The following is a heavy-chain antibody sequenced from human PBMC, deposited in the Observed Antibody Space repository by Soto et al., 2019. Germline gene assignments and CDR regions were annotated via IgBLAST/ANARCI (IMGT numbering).Heavy chain of an antibody. Sequence: KPSETLSLTCIVSGGSVSSGSYYWSWIRQPPGKGLEWIGYIYYSGSTNYNPSLKSRVTISVDTSKNQFSLNLSSVTAADTAVYYCARDFCGGDCSDDYYYYAMDVWGQGTTVTVSS. J-gene: IGHJ6*02. D-gene: IGHD2-21*02. CDR1: GGSVSSGSYY. V-gene: IGHV4-61*01. CDR3: ARDFCGGDCSDDYYYYAMDV. CDR2: IYYSGST.